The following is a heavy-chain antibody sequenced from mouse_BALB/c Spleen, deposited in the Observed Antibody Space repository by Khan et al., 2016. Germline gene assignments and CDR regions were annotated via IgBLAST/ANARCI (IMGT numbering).Heavy chain of an antibody. CDR3: ARCRYYHGSSRYFDV. CDR1: GYTFTNYG. CDR2: INTYSGES. D-gene: IGHD1-1*01. J-gene: IGHJ1*01. Sequence: QIQLVQSGPELKKPGKTVKISCKASGYTFTNYGMNWVKQAPGKGLKWMGWINTYSGESTYADDFKGRFAFSLETSANTAYLQINNLKNEDTATYFCARCRYYHGSSRYFDVWGAGTTVTVSS. V-gene: IGHV9-3-1*01.